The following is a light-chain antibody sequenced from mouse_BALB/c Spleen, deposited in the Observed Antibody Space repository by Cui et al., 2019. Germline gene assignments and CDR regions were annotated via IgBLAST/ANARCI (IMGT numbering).Light chain of an antibody. CDR2: SVS. CDR3: QQHNEYPLT. J-gene: IGKJ5*01. CDR1: KSISKY. V-gene: IGKV16-104*01. Sequence: DVQITQSPSYLAASPGETITINCRASKSISKYLAWYQEKPGKTNKLLIYSVSTLQSGIPSRFSGSGSGTDFTLTISSLEPEDFAMYYCQQHNEYPLTFGAGTKLELK.